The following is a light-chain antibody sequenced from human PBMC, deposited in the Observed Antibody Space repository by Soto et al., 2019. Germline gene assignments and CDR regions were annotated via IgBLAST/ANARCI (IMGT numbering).Light chain of an antibody. CDR1: QSISSY. CDR3: QPSHSTPRT. V-gene: IGKV1-39*01. CDR2: AES. J-gene: IGKJ2*01. Sequence: DIQMTQSPSSLSASVGDRVTITCRASQSISSYLNWYQQKPGKAPNLRIYAESSLQMGVTSRFSGSRSGTAFTPIISSLQPKDFATYYCQPSHSTPRTFGQGTKLEI.